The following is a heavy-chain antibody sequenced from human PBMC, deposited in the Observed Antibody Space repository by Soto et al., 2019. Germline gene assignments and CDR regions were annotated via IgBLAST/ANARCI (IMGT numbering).Heavy chain of an antibody. CDR2: IIPIFGTA. J-gene: IGHJ4*02. Sequence: SVKVSCKASGGTFSSYAISWVRQAPGQGLEWMGGIIPIFGTANYAQKFQGRVTITADESTSTAYMELSSLRSEDTAVYYCARGRRYYDSSGYYYFDYWGQGTLVTVSS. CDR3: ARGRRYYDSSGYYYFDY. D-gene: IGHD3-22*01. CDR1: GGTFSSYA. V-gene: IGHV1-69*13.